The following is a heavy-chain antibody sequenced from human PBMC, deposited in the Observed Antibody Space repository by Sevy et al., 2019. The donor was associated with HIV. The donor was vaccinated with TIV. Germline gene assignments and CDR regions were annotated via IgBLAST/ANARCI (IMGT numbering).Heavy chain of an antibody. CDR3: AKDISGYRGDYFDY. CDR1: GFTFDDYA. Sequence: GGSLRLSCAASGFTFDDYAMHWVRQAPGKGLEWVSGIIWNSGSIGYADSVKGRFTISRDNAKNSLYLQMNSLRAEDTALYYCAKDISGYRGDYFDYWGQGTLVTVSS. V-gene: IGHV3-9*01. D-gene: IGHD1-26*01. CDR2: IIWNSGSI. J-gene: IGHJ4*02.